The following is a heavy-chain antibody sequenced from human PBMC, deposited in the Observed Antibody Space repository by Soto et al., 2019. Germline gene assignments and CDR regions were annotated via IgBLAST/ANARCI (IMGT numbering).Heavy chain of an antibody. Sequence: SVKGSCKASGFSCTSSAMQWVRQARGQRLEWIGWIVVGSGNTNYAQKFQERVTITRDMSTSTAYMELSSLRSEDTAVYYCAADKRDYFDCCPPCYMDGWGKETTVTVSS. D-gene: IGHD3-9*01. V-gene: IGHV1-58*02. CDR1: GFSCTSSA. J-gene: IGHJ6*03. CDR2: IVVGSGNT. CDR3: AADKRDYFDCCPPCYMDG.